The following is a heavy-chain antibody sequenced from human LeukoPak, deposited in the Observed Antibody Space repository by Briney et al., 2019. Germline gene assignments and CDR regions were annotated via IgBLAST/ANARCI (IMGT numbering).Heavy chain of an antibody. CDR3: ARHSSVAGIFDYFDY. V-gene: IGHV1-3*01. D-gene: IGHD6-19*01. J-gene: IGHJ4*02. CDR2: INAGNGNT. CDR1: GYTFTSYA. Sequence: WASVKVSCKASGYTFTSYAMHWVRQAPGQRLEWMGWINAGNGNTKYSQKFQGRVTITRDTSASTAYMELSSLRPEDTAVYYCARHSSVAGIFDYFDYWGQGTLVTVSS.